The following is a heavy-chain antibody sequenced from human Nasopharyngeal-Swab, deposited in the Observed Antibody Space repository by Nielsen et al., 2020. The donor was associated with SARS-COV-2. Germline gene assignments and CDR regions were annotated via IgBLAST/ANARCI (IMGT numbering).Heavy chain of an antibody. D-gene: IGHD3-3*01. Sequence: SVEVSCKASGGTFSSYAIRWVRQVPGQGIEWMGGIIPIFGTANYAQKFQGRVTITADESTSTAYMELSSLRSEDTAVYYCARETLDNYDLPLGMDVWGQGTTVTVSS. J-gene: IGHJ6*02. CDR2: IIPIFGTA. CDR1: GGTFSSYA. V-gene: IGHV1-69*13. CDR3: ARETLDNYDLPLGMDV.